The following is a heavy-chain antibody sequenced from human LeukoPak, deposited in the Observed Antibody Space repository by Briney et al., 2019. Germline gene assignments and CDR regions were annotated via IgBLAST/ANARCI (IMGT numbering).Heavy chain of an antibody. D-gene: IGHD1-26*01. CDR2: INHSGST. CDR1: GGSFSGYY. J-gene: IGHJ3*02. CDR3: ARAVIVGATRAFDI. V-gene: IGHV4-34*01. Sequence: TSETLSLTCAVYGGSFSGYYWSWIRQPPGKGLEWIGEINHSGSTNYNPSLKSRVTISVDTSKNQFSLELSSVTAADTAVYYCARAVIVGATRAFDIWGQGTMVTVSS.